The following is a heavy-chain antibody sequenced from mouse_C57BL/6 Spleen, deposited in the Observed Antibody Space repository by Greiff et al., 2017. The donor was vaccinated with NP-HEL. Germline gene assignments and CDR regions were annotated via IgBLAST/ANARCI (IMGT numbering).Heavy chain of an antibody. Sequence: DVMLVESGGGLVKPGGSLKLSCAASGFTFSDYGMHWVRQAPEKGLEWVAYISSGSSTIYYADTVKGRFTISRDNAKNTLFLQMTSLRSEDTAMYYCAREGITTVVAHYAMDYWGQGTSVTVSS. J-gene: IGHJ4*01. V-gene: IGHV5-17*01. CDR2: ISSGSSTI. CDR3: AREGITTVVAHYAMDY. CDR1: GFTFSDYG. D-gene: IGHD1-1*01.